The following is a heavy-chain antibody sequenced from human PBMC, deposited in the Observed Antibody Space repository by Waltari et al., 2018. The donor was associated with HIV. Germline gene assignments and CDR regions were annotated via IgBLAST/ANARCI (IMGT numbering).Heavy chain of an antibody. CDR1: VFTFCSYG. CDR2: IWYDGSNK. J-gene: IGHJ6*02. V-gene: IGHV3-33*01. D-gene: IGHD3-10*01. CDR3: ARRGVLTYYYTMDV. Sequence: QVQLVESGGGVVQPGRSLRLSCASSVFTFCSYGLHGVRQAAGKGREWVAVIWYDGSNKYYADSVKGRFSISRDNSKNTLYLQMNSLRAEDTAVYFCARRGVLTYYYTMDVWGQGTTVTVSS.